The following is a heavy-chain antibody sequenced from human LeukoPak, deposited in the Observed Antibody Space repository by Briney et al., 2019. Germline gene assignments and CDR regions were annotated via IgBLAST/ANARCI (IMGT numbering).Heavy chain of an antibody. CDR1: GGTFSSYA. CDR2: IIPIFGTT. Sequence: SVKVSCKASGGTFSSYAISWVRQAPGQGLEWMVRIIPIFGTTNYAQKFQGRVTITTDQSTSTAYMELSSLRSEDTAVYYCARAPDSSGYYWNDAFDIWGQGTMVTVSS. CDR3: ARAPDSSGYYWNDAFDI. V-gene: IGHV1-69*05. J-gene: IGHJ3*02. D-gene: IGHD3-22*01.